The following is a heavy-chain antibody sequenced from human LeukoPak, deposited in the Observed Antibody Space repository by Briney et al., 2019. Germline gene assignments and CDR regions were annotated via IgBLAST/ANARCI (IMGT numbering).Heavy chain of an antibody. CDR1: GGPISSYYW. V-gene: IGHV2-5*08. D-gene: IGHD3-10*01. CDR2: IYWDDDK. J-gene: IGHJ4*02. CDR3: AHRRHGSGSFFDY. Sequence: TLSLTCTVSGGPISSYYWSWIRQPPGKALEWLALIYWDDDKRYSPSLKSRLTITKDTSKNQVVLTMTNMDPVDTATYYCAHRRHGSGSFFDYWGQGTLVTVSS.